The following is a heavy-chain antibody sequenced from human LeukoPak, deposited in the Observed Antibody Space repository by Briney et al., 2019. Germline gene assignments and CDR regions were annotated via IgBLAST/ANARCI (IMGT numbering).Heavy chain of an antibody. CDR3: ARRFYEYNVYDRHFDS. V-gene: IGHV3-74*03. J-gene: IGHJ4*02. Sequence: GGSLRLSCADSGFTFSRDWMHWVRQAPGKGPEWVSRISDDGSITTYADSVQGRFTISRDNAKSTVFLQMNSLRVEDTAVYFCARRFYEYNVYDRHFDSWGQGIQVTVSS. D-gene: IGHD3-16*01. CDR2: ISDDGSIT. CDR1: GFTFSRDW.